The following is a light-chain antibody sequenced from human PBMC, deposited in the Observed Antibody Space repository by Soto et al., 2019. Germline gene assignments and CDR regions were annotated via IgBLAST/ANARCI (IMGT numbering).Light chain of an antibody. V-gene: IGKV1-9*01. Sequence: DIQLTQSPSFLSASVGDRVTITCRASQGISSYLAWYQQKPGKAPKLLIYAASTLQSGVPSRFSGSGSGTEFTLTISSLQPENFQTYYCKHLDIYSTFAQGKRLRLN. CDR2: AAS. CDR3: KHLDIYST. CDR1: QGISSY. J-gene: IGKJ5*01.